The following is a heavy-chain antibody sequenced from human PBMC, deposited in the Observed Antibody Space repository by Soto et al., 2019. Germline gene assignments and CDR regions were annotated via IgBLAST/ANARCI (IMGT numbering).Heavy chain of an antibody. Sequence: ASVKVSCKASGYTFTSYYMHWVRQAPGQGPEWMGIINPSGGSTSYAQKFQGRVTMTRDTSTSTVYMELSSLRSEDTAVYYCARAIVVVPAAHVAFDIWGQGTMVTVSS. D-gene: IGHD2-2*01. CDR1: GYTFTSYY. CDR2: INPSGGST. V-gene: IGHV1-46*03. CDR3: ARAIVVVPAAHVAFDI. J-gene: IGHJ3*02.